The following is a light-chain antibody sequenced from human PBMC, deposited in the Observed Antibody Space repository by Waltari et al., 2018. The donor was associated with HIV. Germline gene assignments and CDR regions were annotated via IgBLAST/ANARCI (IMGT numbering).Light chain of an antibody. CDR3: SSYTSVGTRV. CDR1: SSDVGGYNS. V-gene: IGLV2-14*01. Sequence: QSALTQPASVSGSPGQSITFSCTGTSSDVGGYNSVSWYQQHPGKAPKLMIYEVSNRPSGFSDRFSGSKSGNTASLTISGLQAEDEADYYCSSYTSVGTRVFGGGTKVTVL. CDR2: EVS. J-gene: IGLJ2*01.